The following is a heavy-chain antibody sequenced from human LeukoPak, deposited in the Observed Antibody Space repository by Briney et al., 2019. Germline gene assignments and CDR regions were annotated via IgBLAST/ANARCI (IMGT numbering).Heavy chain of an antibody. J-gene: IGHJ4*02. CDR1: GFTFTSYP. CDR2: ISYDGSNK. CDR3: ARDLAHYDFWCGPKGDFDY. D-gene: IGHD3-3*01. V-gene: IGHV3-30*04. Sequence: PGVSLRLFCAASGFTFTSYPMHWVRQAPGKGLEWVAVISYDGSNKYYADSVKGRFTISRDNSKNTVYLQMNRLRAEDTAVYYCARDLAHYDFWCGPKGDFDYWGQGTLVIVSS.